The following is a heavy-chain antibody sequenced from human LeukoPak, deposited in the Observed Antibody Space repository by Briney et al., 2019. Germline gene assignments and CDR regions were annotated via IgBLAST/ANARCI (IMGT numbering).Heavy chain of an antibody. CDR3: ATVSVLRYFDWLGYAFDI. V-gene: IGHV4-34*01. J-gene: IGHJ3*02. CDR1: GGSFSGYY. CDR2: INHSGST. D-gene: IGHD3-9*01. Sequence: SETLSLTCAVYGGSFSGYYWSWLRQPPGKGLEWIGEINHSGSTNYNPSLKSRVTISVDTSKNQFSLKLSSVTAADTAVYYCATVSVLRYFDWLGYAFDIWGQGTMVTVSS.